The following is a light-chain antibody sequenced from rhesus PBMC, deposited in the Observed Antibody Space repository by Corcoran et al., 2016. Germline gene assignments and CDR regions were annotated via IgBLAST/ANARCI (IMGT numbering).Light chain of an antibody. CDR3: QQYSSSPLT. Sequence: DIQMTQSPSSLSASVGDTVTITCRASQSISSWLAWSQQNPGKAPKLLIDKASTLQSGVPSRFSGSGSETDFTLTISSLQSEDFATYCCQQYSSSPLTFGGGTKVEIK. CDR2: KAS. CDR1: QSISSW. J-gene: IGKJ4*01. V-gene: IGKV1-22*01.